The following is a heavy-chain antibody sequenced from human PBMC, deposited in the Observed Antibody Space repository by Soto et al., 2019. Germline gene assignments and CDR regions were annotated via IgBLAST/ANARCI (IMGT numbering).Heavy chain of an antibody. J-gene: IGHJ2*01. CDR2: ISYDGSNK. CDR1: GFTFSSYG. Sequence: GGSLRLSCAASGFTFSSYGMHWVRQAPGKGLEWVAVISYDGSNKYYADSVKGRFTISRDNSKNTLYLQMNSLGAEDTAVYYCAKTHSEGYYDSSGYSSWYFDLWGRGTLVTVSS. D-gene: IGHD3-22*01. V-gene: IGHV3-30*18. CDR3: AKTHSEGYYDSSGYSSWYFDL.